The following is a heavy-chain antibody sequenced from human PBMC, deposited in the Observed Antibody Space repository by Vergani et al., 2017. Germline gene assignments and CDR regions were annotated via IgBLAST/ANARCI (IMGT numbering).Heavy chain of an antibody. CDR2: ISAYNGNT. D-gene: IGHD2-15*01. Sequence: QVQLVQSGAEVKKPGSSVKVSCKASGYTFTSYGISWVRQAPGQGLEWMGWISAYNGNTNYAQKLQGRVTMTTDTSTGTAYMELRSLRAYDTAVYYCARDVKGYCSGGSCGVRYYYYYYMDVWGKGTTVTVSS. V-gene: IGHV1-18*01. CDR1: GYTFTSYG. J-gene: IGHJ6*03. CDR3: ARDVKGYCSGGSCGVRYYYYYYMDV.